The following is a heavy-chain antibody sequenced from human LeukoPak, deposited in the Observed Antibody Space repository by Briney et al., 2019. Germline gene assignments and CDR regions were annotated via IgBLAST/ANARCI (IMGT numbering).Heavy chain of an antibody. CDR3: ARGGSSWNDRLDPDY. D-gene: IGHD1-1*01. CDR1: GYAFTSYY. J-gene: IGHJ4*02. CDR2: INPSGGST. V-gene: IGHV1-46*01. Sequence: ASVKVSCKASGYAFTSYYMHWVRQAPGQGIEWMGIINPSGGSTSYAQKFQGRVTMTRDTSTSTVYMELSSLRSEDTAVYYCARGGSSWNDRLDPDYWGQGTLVTVSS.